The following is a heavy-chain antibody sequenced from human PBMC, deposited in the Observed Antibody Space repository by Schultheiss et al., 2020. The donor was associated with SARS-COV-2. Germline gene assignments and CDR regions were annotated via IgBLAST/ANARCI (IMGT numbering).Heavy chain of an antibody. D-gene: IGHD3-22*01. CDR1: GFTFSDYY. CDR2: ISSSSSTI. Sequence: GGSLRLSCAASGFTFSDYYMNWIRQAPGKGLEWVSYISSSSSTIYYADSVKGRFTISRDNAKNSLYLQMNSLRAEDTAVYYCAREIDYYDSSGYYPLYYYYYGMDVWGQGTTVTVSS. J-gene: IGHJ6*02. V-gene: IGHV3-11*04. CDR3: AREIDYYDSSGYYPLYYYYYGMDV.